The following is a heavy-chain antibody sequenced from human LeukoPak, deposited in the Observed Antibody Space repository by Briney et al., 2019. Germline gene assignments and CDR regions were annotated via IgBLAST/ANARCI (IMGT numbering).Heavy chain of an antibody. Sequence: GGSLRLSCAASGFTFSSNSLNWVRQAPEKGLEWVSCISSSSDYIFYADSMKGRFTISRYNSTNTLYLQMNSMRAEDTAVYYCAKDGSPDYYDSKMDVWGKGTTVTVSS. J-gene: IGHJ6*04. D-gene: IGHD3-22*01. CDR1: GFTFSSNS. CDR2: ISSSSDYI. V-gene: IGHV3-21*01. CDR3: AKDGSPDYYDSKMDV.